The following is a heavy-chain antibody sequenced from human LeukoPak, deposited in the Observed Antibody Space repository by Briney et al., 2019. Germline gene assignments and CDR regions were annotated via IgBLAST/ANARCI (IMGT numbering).Heavy chain of an antibody. V-gene: IGHV1-2*02. CDR1: GYTFTGYY. CDR2: INPNSGGT. CDR3: ASPRGGNSGSYLYYFDY. J-gene: IGHJ4*02. Sequence: ASVKVSCKASGYTFTGYYMHWVRQAPGQGLEWMGWINPNSGGTNYAQKFQGRVTMTRDTSISTAYVELSRLRSDDTAVYYCASPRGGNSGSYLYYFDYWGQGTLVTVSS. D-gene: IGHD1-26*01.